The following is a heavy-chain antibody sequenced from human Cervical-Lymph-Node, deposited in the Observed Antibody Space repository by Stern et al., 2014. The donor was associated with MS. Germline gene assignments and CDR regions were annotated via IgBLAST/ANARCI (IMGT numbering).Heavy chain of an antibody. CDR2: INPKSGGT. Sequence: QLVQSGAEVKRPGASMMVSCKASGYRFTGYHMHWVRQAPGQGLEWMGWINPKSGGTSYAQKFQGRVTLTRDTSTRTVYMEVSRLTSDDTAVYFCARDDALGGLSYGSLDYWGQGTPVTVSS. J-gene: IGHJ4*02. V-gene: IGHV1-2*02. CDR3: ARDDALGGLSYGSLDY. CDR1: GYRFTGYH. D-gene: IGHD5-18*01.